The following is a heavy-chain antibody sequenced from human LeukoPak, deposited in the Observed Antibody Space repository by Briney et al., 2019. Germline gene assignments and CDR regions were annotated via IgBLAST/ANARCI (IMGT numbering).Heavy chain of an antibody. CDR3: ASGRTVAGTTAYYYYGMDV. CDR1: GGTFSSYA. V-gene: IGHV1-69*04. CDR2: IIPILGIA. J-gene: IGHJ6*02. Sequence: SVKVSCKASGGTFSSYAISWVRQAPGQGLERMGRIIPILGIANYAQKFQGRVTITADKSTSTAYMELSSLRSEDTAVYYCASGRTVAGTTAYYYYGMDVWGQGTTVTVSS. D-gene: IGHD6-19*01.